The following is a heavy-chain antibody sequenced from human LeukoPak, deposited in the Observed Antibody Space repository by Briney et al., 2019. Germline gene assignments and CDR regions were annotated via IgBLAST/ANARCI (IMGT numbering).Heavy chain of an antibody. CDR1: GGTFSSYA. Sequence: GASVKVSCKASGGTFSSYAISWVRQAPGQGLEWMGGIIPIFGTANCAQKFQGRVTITADESTSTAYMELSSLRSEDTAVYYCARSKFADPNYYYYYMDVWGKGTTVTVSS. V-gene: IGHV1-69*13. J-gene: IGHJ6*03. CDR2: IIPIFGTA. CDR3: ARSKFADPNYYYYYMDV.